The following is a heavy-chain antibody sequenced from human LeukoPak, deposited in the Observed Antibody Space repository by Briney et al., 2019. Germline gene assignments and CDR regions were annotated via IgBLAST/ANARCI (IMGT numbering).Heavy chain of an antibody. J-gene: IGHJ4*02. CDR3: ARDSSYSGYGYFDY. CDR1: GFTFSDYY. Sequence: SGGSLRLSCAASGFTFSDYYMSWIRQAPGKGLEWVSYISSSGSTIYYADSVKGRFTISRDSAKNSLYLQMNSLRAEDTAVYYCARDSSYSGYGYFDYWGQGTLVTVSS. V-gene: IGHV3-11*01. CDR2: ISSSGSTI. D-gene: IGHD5-12*01.